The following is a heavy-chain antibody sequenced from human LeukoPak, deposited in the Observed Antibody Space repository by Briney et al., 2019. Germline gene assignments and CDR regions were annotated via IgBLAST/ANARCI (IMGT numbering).Heavy chain of an antibody. CDR3: ARLYSSSSGKAFDI. V-gene: IGHV3-48*03. D-gene: IGHD6-6*01. CDR1: GFTFSSYE. J-gene: IGHJ3*02. Sequence: PGGSLRLSCAASGFTFSSYEMNWVCQAPGKGLEWVSYISSGRTIYYADSVKGRFTISRDNAKNSLYLQMNSLRAEDTAVYYCARLYSSSSGKAFDIWGQGTMVTVSS. CDR2: ISSGRTI.